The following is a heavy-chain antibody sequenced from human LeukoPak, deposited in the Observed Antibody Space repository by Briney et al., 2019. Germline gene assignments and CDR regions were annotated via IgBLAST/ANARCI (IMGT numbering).Heavy chain of an antibody. CDR1: GGSISSSSYY. D-gene: IGHD4-17*01. Sequence: PSETLSLTCTVSGGSISSSSYYWGWIRQPPGKGLEWIGSIYYSGSTYYNPSLKSRVTISVDTSKNQFSLKLSSVTAADTAVYYCARALNGGIGTVNWFDPWGQGTLVTVSS. V-gene: IGHV4-39*07. CDR3: ARALNGGIGTVNWFDP. CDR2: IYYSGST. J-gene: IGHJ5*02.